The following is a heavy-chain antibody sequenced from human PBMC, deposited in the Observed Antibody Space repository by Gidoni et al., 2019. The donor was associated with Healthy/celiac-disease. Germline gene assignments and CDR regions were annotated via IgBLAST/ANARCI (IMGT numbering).Heavy chain of an antibody. CDR1: GFTFSSSG. Sequence: QVQLVESGGGVVQPGRSLRLSCAASGFTFSSSGMHWVRQAPGKGLEWVAVISYDGSNKYYADSLKGRFTISRDNSKNTLYLQMNSLRAEDTAVYYCAKDLIVAAAGTGAFDIWGQGTMVTVSS. V-gene: IGHV3-30*18. D-gene: IGHD6-13*01. CDR2: ISYDGSNK. CDR3: AKDLIVAAAGTGAFDI. J-gene: IGHJ3*02.